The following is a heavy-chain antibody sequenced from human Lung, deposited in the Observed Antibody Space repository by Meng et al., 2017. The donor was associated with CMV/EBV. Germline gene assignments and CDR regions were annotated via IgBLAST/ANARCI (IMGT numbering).Heavy chain of an antibody. CDR1: GFIFNNHA. V-gene: IGHV3-21*01. J-gene: IGHJ4*02. Sequence: GGSLRLSCAASGFIFNNHAMNWVRQAPGKGLEWVSAISGSTPDKWYADSVKGRFTISRDNAKNSLFLQMRSLRAEDTAVYYCARDRVPEPPLEWPQLWGENFWGQGXLVTVSS. CDR3: ARDRVPEPPLEWPQLWGENF. D-gene: IGHD3-3*01. CDR2: ISGSTPDK.